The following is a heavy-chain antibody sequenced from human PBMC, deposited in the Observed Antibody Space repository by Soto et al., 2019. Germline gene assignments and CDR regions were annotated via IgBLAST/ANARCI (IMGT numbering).Heavy chain of an antibody. CDR2: IFHSGTT. CDR1: GTYFSNYY. Sequence: SETLSLTCSVSGTYFSNYYWSWIRQSPRKGLEWIGYIFHSGTTNYNPSLKSRVTMSVNTSKNQFSLKVTSVTAADTAVYYCARLLDKYCSGDDCYGYLDYWGQGIKVTVSS. D-gene: IGHD2-15*01. CDR3: ARLLDKYCSGDDCYGYLDY. V-gene: IGHV4-59*01. J-gene: IGHJ4*02.